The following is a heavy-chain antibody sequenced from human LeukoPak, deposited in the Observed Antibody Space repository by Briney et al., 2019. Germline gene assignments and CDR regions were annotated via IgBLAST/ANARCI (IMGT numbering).Heavy chain of an antibody. CDR2: IYYSGST. D-gene: IGHD6-19*01. Sequence: SETLSLTCTVSGGSLSSGSYYWSWIRQPPGTGLEWIGYIYYSGSTNYNPSLKSRVTISVDTSKNQFSLKLSSVTAADRAVYYCARGPYSSGWYGSEDFDYWGQGTLVTVSS. J-gene: IGHJ4*02. CDR3: ARGPYSSGWYGSEDFDY. CDR1: GGSLSSGSYY. V-gene: IGHV4-61*01.